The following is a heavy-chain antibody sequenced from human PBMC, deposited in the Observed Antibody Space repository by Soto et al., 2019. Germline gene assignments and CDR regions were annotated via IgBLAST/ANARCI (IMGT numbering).Heavy chain of an antibody. CDR1: GYTFTSYA. J-gene: IGHJ4*02. Sequence: QVQLVQSGAEEKKPGASVKVSCKASGYTFTSYAMHWVRQAPGQRLEWMGWINAGNGNTKYSQQFQGRVTITRDTSASTAYMELSSLRSEATAVYYCARSSGYYLIDDYWGQGTLVTVSS. CDR2: INAGNGNT. D-gene: IGHD3-22*01. V-gene: IGHV1-3*05. CDR3: ARSSGYYLIDDY.